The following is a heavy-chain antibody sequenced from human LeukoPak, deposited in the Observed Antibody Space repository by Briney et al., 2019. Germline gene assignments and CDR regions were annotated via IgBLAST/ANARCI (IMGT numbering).Heavy chain of an antibody. CDR2: VHYSGNT. D-gene: IGHD3-10*01. J-gene: IGHJ4*02. V-gene: IGHV4-59*03. Sequence: PSETLSLTRTVSGGSISGYYHNWVRQSPGRGLERIGLVHYSGNTNYNPSLKSRVSISTDTSKNQFSLELTSVTAADTAVYYCVIGRGWQPDYWGQGIPVTVSS. CDR3: VIGRGWQPDY. CDR1: GGSISGYY.